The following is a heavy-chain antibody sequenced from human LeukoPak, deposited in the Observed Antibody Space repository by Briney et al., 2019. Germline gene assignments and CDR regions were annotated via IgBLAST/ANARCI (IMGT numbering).Heavy chain of an antibody. Sequence: ASVKVSCKASGYTFTGYFMHWVRQAPGQGLEWMGIINPSGGSTSYAQKFQGRVTMTRDTSTSTVYLELSSLRSEDTAVYFCARDPSYCSGGSCNPKGDFDYWGQGTLVTVSS. D-gene: IGHD2-15*01. CDR1: GYTFTGYF. V-gene: IGHV1-46*01. J-gene: IGHJ4*02. CDR2: INPSGGST. CDR3: ARDPSYCSGGSCNPKGDFDY.